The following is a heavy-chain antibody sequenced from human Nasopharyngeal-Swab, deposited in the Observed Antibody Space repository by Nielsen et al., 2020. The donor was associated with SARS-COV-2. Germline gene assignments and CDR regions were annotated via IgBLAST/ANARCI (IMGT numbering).Heavy chain of an antibody. V-gene: IGHV4-34*01. CDR1: GGSFSGYY. J-gene: IGHJ6*03. Sequence: SETLSLTCAVYGGSFSGYYWSWIRQPPGKGLEWIGEINHSGSTNYNPSLNSRVTISVDTSKNQFSLKLSSVTAADTAVYYCAGRPAAHYMDVWGKGTTVTVSS. CDR2: INHSGST. D-gene: IGHD2-2*01. CDR3: AGRPAAHYMDV.